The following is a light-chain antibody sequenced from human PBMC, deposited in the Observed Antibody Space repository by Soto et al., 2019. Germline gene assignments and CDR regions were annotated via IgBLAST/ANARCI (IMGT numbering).Light chain of an antibody. J-gene: IGKJ1*01. V-gene: IGKV1-27*01. CDR1: QGISND. CDR2: AAS. CDR3: QNYNSAPRT. Sequence: DIQMTQSPSSLSASIGDRVTISCRASQGISNDLAWYQQKPGKVPYLLIYAASTSHSGVPSRFRVSGSGTDFTLTISSLQPEDVAPYYCQNYNSAPRTFGQGTKVDIE.